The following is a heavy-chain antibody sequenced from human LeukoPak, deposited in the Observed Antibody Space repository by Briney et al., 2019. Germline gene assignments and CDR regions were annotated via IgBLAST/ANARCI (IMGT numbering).Heavy chain of an antibody. J-gene: IGHJ4*02. CDR3: AKGAPTSRTLQFLTCFDY. V-gene: IGHV3-23*01. Sequence: PGGSLRLSCAATFNSFGTYAMHWVRQAPGKGLEWVSLISNSGAYVDYADSVKGRFTVSRDNSKNTLYLQMNSLRAEDTAVYYCAKGAPTSRTLQFLTCFDYWGQGTMVTVSS. D-gene: IGHD3-3*01. CDR1: FNSFGTYA. CDR2: ISNSGAYV.